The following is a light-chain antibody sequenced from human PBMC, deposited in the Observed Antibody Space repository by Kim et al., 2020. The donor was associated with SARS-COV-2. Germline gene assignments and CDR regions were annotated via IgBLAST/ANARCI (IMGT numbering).Light chain of an antibody. Sequence: PGKTAAIAGGGNNIGSKSVRWYQQRPGQAPVVVIYCESARPSGIPERFSGSNSGNTATLTISGVEVGDEADYYCHVWDDNSEHPMFGGGTQLTVL. CDR1: NIGSKS. V-gene: IGLV3-21*04. J-gene: IGLJ3*02. CDR2: CES. CDR3: HVWDDNSEHPM.